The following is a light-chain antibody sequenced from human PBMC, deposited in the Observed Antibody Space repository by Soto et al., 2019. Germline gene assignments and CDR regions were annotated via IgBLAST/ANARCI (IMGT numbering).Light chain of an antibody. CDR3: SSHAGTHPGV. J-gene: IGLJ3*02. CDR1: SSDVGGYNF. CDR2: DVT. Sequence: QSALTQPRSVSGSPGQSVTISCTGTSSDVGGYNFVSWYQQLPGKAPKLMIYDVTKRPSGVPDRFSGSKSGNTASLTISGLQAEDEADYYCSSHAGTHPGVFGGGTKLTVL. V-gene: IGLV2-11*01.